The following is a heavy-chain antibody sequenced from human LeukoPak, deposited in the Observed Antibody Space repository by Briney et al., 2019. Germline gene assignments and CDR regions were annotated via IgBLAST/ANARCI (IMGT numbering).Heavy chain of an antibody. J-gene: IGHJ3*02. V-gene: IGHV1-18*01. CDR1: GYTFTSYG. D-gene: IGHD6-6*01. CDR2: ISAYNGNT. Sequence: GASVKVSCKASGYTFTSYGISWVRQAPGQGLEWMGWISAYNGNTNYAQKLQGRVTMTTDTSTSTAYMELRSLRSDDTAVYYCARDPRQYSSSSYDAFDIWGQGTMVTVSS. CDR3: ARDPRQYSSSSYDAFDI.